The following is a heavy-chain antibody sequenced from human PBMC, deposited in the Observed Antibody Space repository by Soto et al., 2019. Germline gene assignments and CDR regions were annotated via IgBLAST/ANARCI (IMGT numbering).Heavy chain of an antibody. CDR3: AILSEKSGT. V-gene: IGHV3-74*01. D-gene: IGHD6-25*01. J-gene: IGHJ4*02. Sequence: GSLRLSCASSGLTFSSDWMHWVRQAPGKGLVWVSRIKGDGSSTTYADSVEGRFTISRDNAKNTLYLQMNSLRVEDTAVYYCAILSEKSGTWGQGTLVTLAS. CDR2: IKGDGSST. CDR1: GLTFSSDW.